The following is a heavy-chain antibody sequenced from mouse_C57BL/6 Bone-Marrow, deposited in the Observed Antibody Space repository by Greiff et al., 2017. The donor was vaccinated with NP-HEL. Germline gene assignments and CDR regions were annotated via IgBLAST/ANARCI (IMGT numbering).Heavy chain of an antibody. CDR2: IDPETGGT. CDR1: GYTFTDYE. J-gene: IGHJ3*01. V-gene: IGHV1-15*01. CDR3: TRGWFGY. Sequence: QVQLKQSGAELVRPGASVTLSCKASGYTFTDYEMHWVKQTPVHGLEWIGAIDPETGGTAYNQKFKGKAILTADKSSSTAYMELRSLTSEDSAVYYCTRGWFGYWGQGTLVTVSA.